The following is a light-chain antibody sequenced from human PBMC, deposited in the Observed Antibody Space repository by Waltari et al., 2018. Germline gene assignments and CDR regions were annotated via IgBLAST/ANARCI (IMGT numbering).Light chain of an antibody. J-gene: IGLJ3*02. V-gene: IGLV3-10*01. CDR2: EDS. Sequence: SYELTQPPSVSVSPGQTARITCSGDDLPKKYAYWYQQKSGHATVLVIYEDSKRPSGIPERFSGSSSGTMATLTISGAQVEDEADYYFYSTDSSGNHRGVFGGGTKLTVL. CDR3: YSTDSSGNHRGV. CDR1: DLPKKY.